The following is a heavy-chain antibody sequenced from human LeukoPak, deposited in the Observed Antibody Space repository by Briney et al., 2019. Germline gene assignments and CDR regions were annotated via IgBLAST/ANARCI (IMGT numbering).Heavy chain of an antibody. CDR2: IYSGGST. V-gene: IGHV3-66*01. CDR1: GFSVNNHY. Sequence: PGGSLRLSCAVSGFSVNNHYISWVRQAPGKGLEWVSVIYSGGSTYYADSVKGRFTISRDNSKNTVYLQMYSLRAEDTAVYYCARERLGPTGGEWGQGTLVTVSS. J-gene: IGHJ4*02. D-gene: IGHD1-26*01. CDR3: ARERLGPTGGE.